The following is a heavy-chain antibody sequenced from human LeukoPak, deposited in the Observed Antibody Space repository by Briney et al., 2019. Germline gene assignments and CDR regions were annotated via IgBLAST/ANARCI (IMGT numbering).Heavy chain of an antibody. CDR2: IIGSGGST. D-gene: IGHD6-19*01. Sequence: PGGSLRLSCAASGFTFSNAWMSWVRQAPGKGLEWVSTIIGSGGSTYYADSVKGLFTISRDNSKNTLNVQMNNLRAEDTAVYYCAKRAVTGGTDFDYWGQGTLVTVSS. CDR3: AKRAVTGGTDFDY. V-gene: IGHV3-23*01. J-gene: IGHJ4*02. CDR1: GFTFSNAW.